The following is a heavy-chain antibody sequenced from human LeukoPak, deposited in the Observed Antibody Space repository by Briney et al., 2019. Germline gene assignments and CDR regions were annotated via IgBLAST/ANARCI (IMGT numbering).Heavy chain of an antibody. J-gene: IGHJ4*02. V-gene: IGHV3-11*04. Sequence: PGGSLRLSCAASGFTFSDYYMSWIRQAPGKGREWVSYISSSGSTIYYADSVKGRLTISRDNAKNSLYLQMNSLRAEDTAVYYCARTGSYWMRDDYWGQGTLVTVSS. CDR3: ARTGSYWMRDDY. CDR1: GFTFSDYY. CDR2: ISSSGSTI. D-gene: IGHD1-26*01.